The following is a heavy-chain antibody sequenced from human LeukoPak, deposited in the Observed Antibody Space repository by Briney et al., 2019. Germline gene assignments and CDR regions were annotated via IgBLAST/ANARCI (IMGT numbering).Heavy chain of an antibody. Sequence: PGGSLRLSCATSGFTFVDYGLSWVRRAPGKGLEWLCAINYNGAITDYADSVKGRFTISRDNAKNSLYLRMDSLRAEDTAFCARDRLGPSFSVSHFDLWGQGTLVTVSS. CDR3: DRLGPSFSVSHFDL. J-gene: IGHJ4*02. CDR2: INYNGAIT. CDR1: GFTFVDYG. D-gene: IGHD3-3*02. V-gene: IGHV3-20*01.